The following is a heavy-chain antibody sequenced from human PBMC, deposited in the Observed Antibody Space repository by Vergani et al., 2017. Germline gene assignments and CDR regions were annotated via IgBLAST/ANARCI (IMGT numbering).Heavy chain of an antibody. CDR3: ARVSVYYGMDV. V-gene: IGHV3-13*05. Sequence: EVQLVESGGGLVQPGGSLRLSCAASGFTFSSYDMHWVRQATGKGLEWVSAIGTAGDPYYPGSVKGRFTISRENAKNSLYLHMNSLRAGDTAVYYCARVSVYYGMDVWGQGTTVTVSS. CDR2: IGTAGDP. CDR1: GFTFSSYD. J-gene: IGHJ6*02.